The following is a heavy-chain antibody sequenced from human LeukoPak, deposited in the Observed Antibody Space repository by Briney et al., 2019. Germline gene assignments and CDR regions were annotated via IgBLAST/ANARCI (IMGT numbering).Heavy chain of an antibody. J-gene: IGHJ4*02. V-gene: IGHV3-23*01. CDR1: GFTFNSYA. CDR3: AKDGGPWFGESPFGD. CDR2: ISGGGGST. Sequence: PGGSLRLACAAAGFTFNSYAMYWVRQAPGKGLEWVSGISGGGGSTYYADSVKGRSTVSSDHSKNTLYLQMKNLRADDTAVYYCAKDGGPWFGESPFGDWVQGTLVSVSS. D-gene: IGHD3-10*01.